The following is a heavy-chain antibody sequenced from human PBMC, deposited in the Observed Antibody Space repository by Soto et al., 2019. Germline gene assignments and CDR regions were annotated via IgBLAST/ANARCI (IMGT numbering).Heavy chain of an antibody. D-gene: IGHD4-17*01. J-gene: IGHJ3*02. CDR1: GYSFTGYS. CDR2: MNPNSGNT. Sequence: ASVKVSCKASGYSFTGYSMHWVRQAPGQGLEWMGWMNPNSGNTGYAQKFQGRVTMTRNTSISTAYMELSSLRSEDTAVYYCARVATTTVTTGDAFDIWGQGTTVTVS. V-gene: IGHV1-8*02. CDR3: ARVATTTVTTGDAFDI.